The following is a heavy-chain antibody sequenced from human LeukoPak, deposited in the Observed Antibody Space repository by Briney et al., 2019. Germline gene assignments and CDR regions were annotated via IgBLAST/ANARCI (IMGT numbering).Heavy chain of an antibody. CDR3: ARATMVRGVPRSLDY. J-gene: IGHJ4*02. V-gene: IGHV1-2*04. D-gene: IGHD3-10*01. Sequence: ASVKVSCKASGYTFTGYYMHWVRQAPGQGLEWMGWINPNSGGTNYAQKFQGWVTMTRDTSISTAYMELSRLRSDDTAVYYCARATMVRGVPRSLDYWGQGTLVTVSS. CDR2: INPNSGGT. CDR1: GYTFTGYY.